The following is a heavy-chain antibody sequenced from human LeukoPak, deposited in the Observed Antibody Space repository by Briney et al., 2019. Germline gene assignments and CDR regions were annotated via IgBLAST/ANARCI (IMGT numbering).Heavy chain of an antibody. V-gene: IGHV3-48*01. CDR1: GFTFSSYS. CDR3: ATTSGWSDY. J-gene: IGHJ4*02. CDR2: ISSSSDDI. Sequence: PGGSLRLSCAASGFTFSSYSMNWVRQAPGKGLEWISYISSSSDDIYYADSVKGRFTISRDNAKNSLFLQMNSLRAEDTAVYYCATTSGWSDYWGQGTLVTVSS. D-gene: IGHD6-19*01.